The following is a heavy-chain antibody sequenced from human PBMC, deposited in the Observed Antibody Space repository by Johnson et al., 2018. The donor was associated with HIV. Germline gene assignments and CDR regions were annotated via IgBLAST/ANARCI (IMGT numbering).Heavy chain of an antibody. CDR3: AREHGPDEGYYDGRYYSGFDI. Sequence: VQLVESGGGLVQPGGSLRLSCAASGFIFSNYWMSWVRQAPGKGMEWVANIKQDGNDTYYAESDKGRFTIYRDNSNNTLYLQMNSLRTEDTAVYYCAREHGPDEGYYDGRYYSGFDIWGQGTMVTVSS. CDR2: IKQDGNDT. V-gene: IGHV3-7*01. J-gene: IGHJ3*02. CDR1: GFIFSNYW. D-gene: IGHD3-22*01.